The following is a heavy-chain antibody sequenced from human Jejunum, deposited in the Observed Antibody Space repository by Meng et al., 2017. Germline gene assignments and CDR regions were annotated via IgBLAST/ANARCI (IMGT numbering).Heavy chain of an antibody. CDR2: TGST. D-gene: IGHD5-12*01. J-gene: IGHJ5*02. V-gene: IGHV4-61*01. CDR1: GASVSSNSNG. CDR3: ARDLLGPAKAASGYFDP. Sequence: VQLQRAGTGMVRGAPPLSPSCTFSGASVSSNSNGWGWTRRHPGKGMEWIGTGSTNHTPSPKCRVTIAVDTSKTQFFLKLHSVTAADTAIDDCARDLLGPAKAASGYFDPWGQGTLVTVSS.